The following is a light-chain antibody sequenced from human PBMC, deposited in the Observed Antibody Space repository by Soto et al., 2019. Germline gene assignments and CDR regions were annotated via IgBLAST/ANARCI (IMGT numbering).Light chain of an antibody. Sequence: EIVLTQSPGTLSLSPGERATLSCRASQSVSSSYLAWYQQKPGQAPRLLIYGASSRATGIPDRFSGSGSGTDFTLTISRLEPEDFAVYYCQQYGSSPQTFGQGTQL. CDR2: GAS. CDR1: QSVSSSY. V-gene: IGKV3-20*01. J-gene: IGKJ2*01. CDR3: QQYGSSPQT.